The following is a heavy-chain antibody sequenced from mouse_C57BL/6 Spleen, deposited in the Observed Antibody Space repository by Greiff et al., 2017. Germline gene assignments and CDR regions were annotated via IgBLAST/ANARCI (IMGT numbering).Heavy chain of an antibody. CDR2: IDPNSGGT. V-gene: IGHV1-72*01. CDR1: GYTFTSYW. D-gene: IGHD1-1*01. Sequence: LQQPGAELVTPGASVKLSCKASGYTFTSYWMHWVKQRPGRGLEWIGGIDPNSGGTKYNEKFKSKATLTVDKPASTAYMQLSSLTSEDSAVYDCARWDYYGGGFAYWGQGTLVTVSA. CDR3: ARWDYYGGGFAY. J-gene: IGHJ3*01.